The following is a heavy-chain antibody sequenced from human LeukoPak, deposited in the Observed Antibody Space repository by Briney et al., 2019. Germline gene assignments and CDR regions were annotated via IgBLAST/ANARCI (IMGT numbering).Heavy chain of an antibody. J-gene: IGHJ5*02. D-gene: IGHD6-19*01. Sequence: SETLSLTCTVSGGSISNYYWSWIRQPPGKGLEWIGYIYYSGSTNYNPPLKSRVTISVDTSKNQFSLKLSSVTAADTAVYYCARAAVAARWFDPWGQGTLVTVSS. CDR3: ARAAVAARWFDP. CDR2: IYYSGST. V-gene: IGHV4-59*12. CDR1: GGSISNYY.